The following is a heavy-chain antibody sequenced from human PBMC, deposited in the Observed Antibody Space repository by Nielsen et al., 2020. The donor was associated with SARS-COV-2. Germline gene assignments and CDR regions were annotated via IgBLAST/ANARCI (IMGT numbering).Heavy chain of an antibody. CDR2: ISGSGGST. J-gene: IGHJ4*02. V-gene: IGHV3-23*01. D-gene: IGHD2-15*01. CDR3: AKDSFAYCSGGKDY. Sequence: GESLKISCAASGFTFSSYAMSWVRQAPGKGLEWISAISGSGGSTYYADSVKGRFTISRDNAKNSLYLQMNSLRAEDTALYYCAKDSFAYCSGGKDYWGQGTLVTVSS. CDR1: GFTFSSYA.